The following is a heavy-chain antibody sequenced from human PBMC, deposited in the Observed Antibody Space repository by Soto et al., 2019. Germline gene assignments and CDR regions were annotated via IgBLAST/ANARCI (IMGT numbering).Heavy chain of an antibody. CDR1: GFIFSGST. Sequence: PGGSLRLSCAASGFIFSGSTLHWVRQASGKGLEWVSRIRNKANSYATTYAASVKGRFTISRDDSENTAYLQMNSLSTEDTAVYYCLVGAAGGSPPYWGQGTLVTVSS. J-gene: IGHJ4*02. D-gene: IGHD6-13*01. CDR2: IRNKANSYAT. CDR3: LVGAAGGSPPY. V-gene: IGHV3-73*01.